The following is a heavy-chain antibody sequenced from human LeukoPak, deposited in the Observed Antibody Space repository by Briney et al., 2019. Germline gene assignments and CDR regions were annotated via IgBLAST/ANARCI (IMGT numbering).Heavy chain of an antibody. Sequence: GGSLRLSCVASGFIFTDHHLHWVRRAPGKGLVWVSHINSDGSWTSYADSVKGRFTISKDNAKNTVYLQMNSLGAEDTAVYYCVSFYETYWGRGTLVTVSS. CDR3: VSFYETY. J-gene: IGHJ4*02. D-gene: IGHD2/OR15-2a*01. V-gene: IGHV3-74*01. CDR2: INSDGSWT. CDR1: GFIFTDHH.